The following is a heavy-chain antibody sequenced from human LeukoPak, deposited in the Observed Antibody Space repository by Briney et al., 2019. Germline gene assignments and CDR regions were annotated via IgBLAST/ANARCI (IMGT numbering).Heavy chain of an antibody. D-gene: IGHD7-27*01. J-gene: IGHJ4*02. CDR2: ISYDGSNK. CDR1: GFTFSGSA. V-gene: IGHV3-30*04. CDR3: AKELTGDRSSTGY. Sequence: GGSLRLSCAASGFTFSGSAMHWVRQAPGKGLEWVAVISYDGSNKYYADSVKGRFTISRDNSKNTLYLQMNSLRAEDTAVYYCAKELTGDRSSTGYWGQGTLVTVSS.